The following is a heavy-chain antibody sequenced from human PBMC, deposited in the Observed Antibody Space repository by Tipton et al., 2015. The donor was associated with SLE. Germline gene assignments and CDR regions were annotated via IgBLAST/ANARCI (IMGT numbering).Heavy chain of an antibody. CDR3: ARDRRMDSRENYRPDGFNI. D-gene: IGHD3-22*01. Sequence: TLSLTCSVSRAFINSHYWSWIRQPPGKGLEWIGEVSPSGTTNYNASLKSRLTISVDTSNNQFSLRLTSVTAADTALYYCARDRRMDSRENYRPDGFNIWGQGTMVTVSS. CDR2: VSPSGTT. CDR1: RAFINSHY. V-gene: IGHV4-4*08. J-gene: IGHJ3*02.